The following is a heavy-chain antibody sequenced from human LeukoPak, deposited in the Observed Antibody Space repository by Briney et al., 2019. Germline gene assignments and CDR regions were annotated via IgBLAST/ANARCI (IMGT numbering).Heavy chain of an antibody. V-gene: IGHV4-59*12. Sequence: SETLSLTCTVSGGSISSYYWSWIRQPPGKGLEWIGYIYYSGSTNYNPSLKSRVTISVDKSKNQFSLKLSSVTAADTAVYYCARNYYDSSGYLFDYWGQGTLVTVSS. CDR2: IYYSGST. CDR3: ARNYYDSSGYLFDY. J-gene: IGHJ4*02. D-gene: IGHD3-22*01. CDR1: GGSISSYY.